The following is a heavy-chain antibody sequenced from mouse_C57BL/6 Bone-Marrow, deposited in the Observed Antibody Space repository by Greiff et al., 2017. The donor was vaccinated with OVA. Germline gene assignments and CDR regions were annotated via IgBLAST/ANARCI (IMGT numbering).Heavy chain of an antibody. CDR2: ISSGGSYT. CDR3: ARHYYGSILYWYFDV. Sequence: EVKLMESGGELVKPGGSLKLSCAASGFTLSSYGMSWVRQTPDKRLEWVATISSGGSYTYYPDSVKGRFTISRDNAKNTLYLQMSSLKSEDTAMYYCARHYYGSILYWYFDVWGTGTTVTVSS. D-gene: IGHD1-1*01. V-gene: IGHV5-6*01. CDR1: GFTLSSYG. J-gene: IGHJ1*03.